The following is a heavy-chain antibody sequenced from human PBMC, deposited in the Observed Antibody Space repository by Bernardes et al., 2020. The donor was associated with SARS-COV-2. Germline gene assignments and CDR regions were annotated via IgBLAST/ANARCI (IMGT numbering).Heavy chain of an antibody. CDR1: GFMFRSYA. CDR2: ISDSGDNT. J-gene: IGHJ5*02. Sequence: GSLRLSCAASGFMFRSYAMSWVRQAPGKGLEWVSSISDSGDNTNYADSVKGRFTISRDNFKNTLYLQMNSLRAEDTAVYYCAKDASGGYGSGSYYNLNWFDPWGQGTLVTVSS. V-gene: IGHV3-23*01. CDR3: AKDASGGYGSGSYYNLNWFDP. D-gene: IGHD3-10*01.